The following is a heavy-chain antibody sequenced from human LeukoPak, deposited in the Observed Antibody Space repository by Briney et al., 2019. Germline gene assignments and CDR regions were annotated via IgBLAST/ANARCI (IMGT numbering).Heavy chain of an antibody. CDR2: ISSSSSYI. D-gene: IGHD5-24*01. Sequence: GGSLRLSCAASGFTFSSYSMNWVRQAPGKGLEWVSSISSSSSYIYYADSVKGRFTISRDNSKNTLYLQMNSLRAEDTAVYYCTSRDKGYYYGMDVWGQGTTVTVSS. CDR1: GFTFSSYS. CDR3: TSRDKGYYYGMDV. J-gene: IGHJ6*02. V-gene: IGHV3-21*01.